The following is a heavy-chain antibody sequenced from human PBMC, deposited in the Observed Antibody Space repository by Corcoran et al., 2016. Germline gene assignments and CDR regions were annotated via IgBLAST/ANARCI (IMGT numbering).Heavy chain of an antibody. CDR3: AKDCGYGGNWGMDV. CDR1: GFTFSSYG. Sequence: QVQLVESGGGVVQPGRSLRLSCAASGFTFSSYGMHWVRQAPGKGMEWVAVVSYDGSNKNYGDSVKGRFTISRYNFKNTLYLQLNSLRAEDTAVYYCAKDCGYGGNWGMDVWGQGTTVTVSS. V-gene: IGHV3-30*18. J-gene: IGHJ6*02. CDR2: VSYDGSNK. D-gene: IGHD2-21*01.